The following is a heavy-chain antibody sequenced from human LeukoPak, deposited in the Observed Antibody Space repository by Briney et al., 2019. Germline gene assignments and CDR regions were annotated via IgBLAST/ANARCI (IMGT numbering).Heavy chain of an antibody. V-gene: IGHV4-39*07. J-gene: IGHJ4*02. CDR2: IYHSGNT. Sequence: SETLSLTCTVSGGSISSSSYYWGWIRQPPGKGLEWIGTIYHSGNTYYNPSLKSRVTISVDTSKNQFSLKLSSVTAADTAVYYCARVVYSYLDYWGQGTLVTISS. D-gene: IGHD5-18*01. CDR1: GGSISSSSYY. CDR3: ARVVYSYLDY.